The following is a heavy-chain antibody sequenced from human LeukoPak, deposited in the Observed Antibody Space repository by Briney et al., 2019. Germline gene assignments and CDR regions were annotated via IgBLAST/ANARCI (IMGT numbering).Heavy chain of an antibody. CDR2: ISSSSSYI. J-gene: IGHJ4*02. Sequence: PGGSLRLSCAASGFIFSGYNMNWVRQAPGKGLEWVSFISSSSSYIYYADSVKGRFTISRDNAKNSLYLQMNSLRAEDTAVYYCARAPGYRSFLDYWGQGTLVTVSS. CDR3: ARAPGYRSFLDY. V-gene: IGHV3-21*01. D-gene: IGHD6-13*01. CDR1: GFIFSGYN.